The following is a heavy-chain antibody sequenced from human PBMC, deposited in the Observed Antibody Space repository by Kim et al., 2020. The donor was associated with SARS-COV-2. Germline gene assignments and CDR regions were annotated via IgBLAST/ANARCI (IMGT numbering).Heavy chain of an antibody. CDR3: ARQEGHCSGGSCYPSYYYGMDV. V-gene: IGHV5-51*01. CDR2: IYPGDSDT. CDR1: GYSFTSYS. D-gene: IGHD2-15*01. J-gene: IGHJ6*02. Sequence: GESLKISCKGSGYSFTSYSIGWVRQMPGKGLEWMGIIYPGDSDTRYSPSFQGQVTISADKSISTAYLQWSSLKASDTAMYYCARQEGHCSGGSCYPSYYYGMDVWGQGTTVTVSS.